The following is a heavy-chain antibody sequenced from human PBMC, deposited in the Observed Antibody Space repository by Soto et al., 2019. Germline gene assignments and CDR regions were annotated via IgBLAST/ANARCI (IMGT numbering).Heavy chain of an antibody. V-gene: IGHV4-59*01. Sequence: SETLSLTCTVSGDSISSYYLSWIRQPPGKGLEWIGYIYYSGTSKYNPSLKSRVTMSVDTSKSQFSLKLKSVTGADTAVYYCASGYHDSSGYQYYLDYWGQGSLVTVSS. CDR2: IYYSGTS. CDR1: GDSISSYY. D-gene: IGHD3-22*01. J-gene: IGHJ4*02. CDR3: ASGYHDSSGYQYYLDY.